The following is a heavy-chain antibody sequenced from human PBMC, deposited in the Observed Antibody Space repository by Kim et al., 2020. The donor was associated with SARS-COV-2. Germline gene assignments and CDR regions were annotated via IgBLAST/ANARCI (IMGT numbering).Heavy chain of an antibody. Sequence: YANSVKGPFTKCRDNSKNIVYVQLDSLRAEDTALYYCAMWEEGSIIYVDYWGQGTLVTVSS. D-gene: IGHD1-26*01. J-gene: IGHJ4*02. CDR3: AMWEEGSIIYVDY. V-gene: IGHV3-23*01.